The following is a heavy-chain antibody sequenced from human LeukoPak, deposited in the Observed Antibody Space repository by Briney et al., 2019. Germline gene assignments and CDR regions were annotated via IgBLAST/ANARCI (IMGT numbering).Heavy chain of an antibody. J-gene: IGHJ4*02. D-gene: IGHD4-11*01. CDR3: ARVDYSDSSRHFDY. Sequence: GGSLRLSCAASGFTFSSYSMNWVRQAPGKGLEWVSSISSSSSYIYYADSVKGRFTISRDNAKNSLYLQMNSLRAEDTAVYYCARVDYSDSSRHFDYWGQGILVTVSS. CDR2: ISSSSSYI. V-gene: IGHV3-21*04. CDR1: GFTFSSYS.